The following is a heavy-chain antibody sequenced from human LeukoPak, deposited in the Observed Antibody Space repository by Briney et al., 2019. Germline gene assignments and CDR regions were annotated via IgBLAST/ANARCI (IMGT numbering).Heavy chain of an antibody. Sequence: PGGSLRLSCVASGFSVKSNYLTWVRQAPGKGLEWVSLIFSGDSKYYADSVEGRFFVSRDNAKNTVYLQMNNLRVEDTAVYYCAQALGTGRHDEGLWFDSWGQGTLVTVSS. D-gene: IGHD3/OR15-3a*01. CDR2: IFSGDSK. V-gene: IGHV3-66*01. CDR3: AQALGTGRHDEGLWFDS. J-gene: IGHJ5*01. CDR1: GFSVKSNY.